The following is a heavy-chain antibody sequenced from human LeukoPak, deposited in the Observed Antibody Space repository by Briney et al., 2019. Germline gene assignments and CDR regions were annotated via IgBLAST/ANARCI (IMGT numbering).Heavy chain of an antibody. CDR2: INHSGST. D-gene: IGHD1-26*01. J-gene: IGHJ6*03. CDR3: ARDPGVGATRYYYYYMDV. V-gene: IGHV4-34*01. CDR1: GGSFSGYY. Sequence: PSETLSLTCAVYGGSFSGYYWGWIRQPPGKGLEWLGEINHSGSTNYNPSLKSRVAISVDTSKNQFSLKLSSVTAADTAVYYCARDPGVGATRYYYYYMDVWGKGTTVTVSS.